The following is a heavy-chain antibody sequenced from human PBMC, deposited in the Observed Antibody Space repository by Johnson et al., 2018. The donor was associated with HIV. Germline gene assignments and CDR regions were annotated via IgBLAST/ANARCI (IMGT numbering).Heavy chain of an antibody. J-gene: IGHJ3*02. CDR3: AKPQWVSSGAFDI. D-gene: IGHD3-3*01. Sequence: QMLLVESGGRLVQPGRSLRLSCVTSGFSFDDYAMHWVRHAPGKGLEWVAVIWYDGSNKYFAVSVTGRFSISRDNSKNTLYLQMNSLTAEDTAVYYCAKPQWVSSGAFDIWGQGTMVTVSS. CDR1: GFSFDDYA. V-gene: IGHV3-33*03. CDR2: IWYDGSNK.